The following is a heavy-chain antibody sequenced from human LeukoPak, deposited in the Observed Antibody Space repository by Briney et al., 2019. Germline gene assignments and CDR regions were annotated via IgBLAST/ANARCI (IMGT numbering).Heavy chain of an antibody. Sequence: NPGGSLRLSCAASGFTFNSYSMNWVRQAPEKGLEWVSSISSSSSSIYYADSVKGRFTISRDNAKNSLYLQMNSLRAEDTAVYYCARASGDIVGTATMGSYWGQGTLVTVSS. D-gene: IGHD5-24*01. V-gene: IGHV3-21*01. J-gene: IGHJ4*02. CDR2: ISSSSSSI. CDR3: ARASGDIVGTATMGSY. CDR1: GFTFNSYS.